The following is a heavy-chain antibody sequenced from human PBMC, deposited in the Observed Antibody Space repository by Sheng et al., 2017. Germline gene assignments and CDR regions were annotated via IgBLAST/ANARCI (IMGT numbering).Heavy chain of an antibody. J-gene: IGHJ4*02. CDR3: AKSVDPYCGGDCYNFDY. V-gene: IGHV3-23*01. Sequence: EVQLLESGGGLVQPGGSLRLSCAASGFTFSSYAMSWVRQAPGKGLEWVSAISGSGGSTYYADSVKGRFTISRDNSKNTLYLQMNSLRAEDTAVYYCAKSVDPYCGGDCYNFDYWGQGTLVTVSS. CDR2: ISGSGGST. D-gene: IGHD2-21*02. CDR1: GFTFSSYA.